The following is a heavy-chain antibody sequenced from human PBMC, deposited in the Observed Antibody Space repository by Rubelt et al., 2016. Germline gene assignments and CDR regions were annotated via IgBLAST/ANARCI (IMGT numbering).Heavy chain of an antibody. V-gene: IGHV1-18*01. J-gene: IGHJ4*02. D-gene: IGHD7-27*01. CDR1: GYTFTSYG. Sequence: QVQLVQSGAEVKKPGASVKVSCKASGYTFTSYGISWVRQAPGQGLEWMGWISAYNGNTNYAQKLQGRVTMTTDTSTSTDYMELRRLRSDETAVYYCARYLGIEGDFDYWGQGTLVTVSS. CDR3: ARYLGIEGDFDY. CDR2: ISAYNGNT.